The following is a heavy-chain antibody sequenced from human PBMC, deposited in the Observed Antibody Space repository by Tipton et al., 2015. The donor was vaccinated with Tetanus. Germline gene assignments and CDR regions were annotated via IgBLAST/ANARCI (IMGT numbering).Heavy chain of an antibody. CDR2: INPNSGGT. CDR3: ARDLNTMVRGVNWFDP. D-gene: IGHD3-10*01. CDR1: GYTFTGYY. V-gene: IGHV1-2*06. Sequence: QVQLVQSGPEVKKPGASVKVSCKASGYTFTGYYMHWVRQAPGQGLEWMGRINPNSGGTNYAQKFQGRVTMTRDTSISTAYMELSRLRSDDTAVYYCARDLNTMVRGVNWFDPWGQGTLVTVSS. J-gene: IGHJ5*02.